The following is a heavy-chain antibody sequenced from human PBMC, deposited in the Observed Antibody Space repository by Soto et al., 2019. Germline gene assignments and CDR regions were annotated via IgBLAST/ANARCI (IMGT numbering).Heavy chain of an antibody. V-gene: IGHV4-31*03. Sequence: SETLSLTCTASGGSISSGGYYWSWIRQHPGKGLEWIGYIYYSGSTYYNPSLKSRVTISVDTSKNQFSLKLSSVTAADTAVYYCARVAPFRYFDYGMDVWGQGTTVTVSS. CDR2: IYYSGST. CDR3: ARVAPFRYFDYGMDV. J-gene: IGHJ6*02. D-gene: IGHD3-9*01. CDR1: GGSISSGGYY.